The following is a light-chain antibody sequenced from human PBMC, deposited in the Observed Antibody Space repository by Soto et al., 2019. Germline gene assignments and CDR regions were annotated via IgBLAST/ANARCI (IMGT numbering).Light chain of an antibody. Sequence: EIVLTQSPATLSSFPGDRVTLSCRASQYINTSLAWYQHRPGQAPRLLIHQTSIRAAGIPARFSASGSGTDFTLTISDVQPQDFALYYCHQRQSRPRTFGQGTKVDI. CDR1: QYINTS. CDR2: QTS. V-gene: IGKV3-11*01. J-gene: IGKJ1*01. CDR3: HQRQSRPRT.